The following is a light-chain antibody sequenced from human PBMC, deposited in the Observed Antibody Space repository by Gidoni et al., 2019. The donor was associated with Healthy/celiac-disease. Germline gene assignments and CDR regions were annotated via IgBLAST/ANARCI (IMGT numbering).Light chain of an antibody. CDR2: GAS. CDR3: QQYGSSPQWT. Sequence: QSQGTLSLSPGERATLSCRASQSVSSSYLAWYQQKPGQAPRLLIYGASSRATGIPDRFSGSGSGTDFTLTISRLEPEDFAVYYCQQYGSSPQWTFGQGTKVEIK. CDR1: QSVSSSY. V-gene: IGKV3-20*01. J-gene: IGKJ1*01.